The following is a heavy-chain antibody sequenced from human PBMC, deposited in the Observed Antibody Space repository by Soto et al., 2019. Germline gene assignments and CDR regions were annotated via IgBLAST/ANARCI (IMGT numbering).Heavy chain of an antibody. J-gene: IGHJ4*02. Sequence: QVQLVESGGGVVQPGRSLRLSCAASGFTFSSYGMHWVRQAPGKGLEWVAVIWYDGSNKYCADSVKGRFTISRDNSKNTLYLQMNSLRAEDTAVYYCARAVGAAADVDYWGQGTLVTVSS. CDR1: GFTFSSYG. CDR2: IWYDGSNK. D-gene: IGHD6-13*01. CDR3: ARAVGAAADVDY. V-gene: IGHV3-33*01.